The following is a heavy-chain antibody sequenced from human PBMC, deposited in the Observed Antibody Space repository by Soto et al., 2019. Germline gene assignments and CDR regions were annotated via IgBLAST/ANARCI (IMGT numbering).Heavy chain of an antibody. Sequence: SETLSLTCAVYGGSLTDYYWSWIRQPPGKGLEWIGEINDRGVTNYNPSLKSRVTISVDASENQFSLKMNSVTAADTAVYYFAGGGGGPARYWGQGITVTVSS. D-gene: IGHD2-15*01. CDR1: GGSLTDYY. V-gene: IGHV4-34*01. J-gene: IGHJ4*02. CDR2: INDRGVT. CDR3: AGGGGGPARY.